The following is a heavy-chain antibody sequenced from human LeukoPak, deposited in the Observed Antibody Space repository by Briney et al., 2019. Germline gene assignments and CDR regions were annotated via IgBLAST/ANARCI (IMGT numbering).Heavy chain of an antibody. Sequence: GGSLRLSCAASGFTFSSYGIHWVRQAPGKGLEWVAFIRYDGSNKYYADSVKGRFTISRDNSKNTLYLQMNSLRAEDTAVYYCAKDLSRLLWFGELRAFDYWGQGTLVTVSS. CDR1: GFTFSSYG. V-gene: IGHV3-30*02. CDR2: IRYDGSNK. J-gene: IGHJ4*02. CDR3: AKDLSRLLWFGELRAFDY. D-gene: IGHD3-10*01.